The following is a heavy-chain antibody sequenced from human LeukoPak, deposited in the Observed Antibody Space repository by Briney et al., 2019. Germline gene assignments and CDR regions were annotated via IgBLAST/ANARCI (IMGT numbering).Heavy chain of an antibody. V-gene: IGHV4-30-2*01. CDR2: IYHSGST. CDR1: GGSISSGGYY. CDR3: ASDSYCSSTSCYPY. D-gene: IGHD2-2*01. J-gene: IGHJ1*01. Sequence: SQTLSLTCTVSGGSISSGGYYWSWIRQPPGKGLEWIGYIYHSGSTNYNPSLKSRVTISVDTSKNQFSLKLSSVTAADTAVYYCASDSYCSSTSCYPYWGQGTLVTVSS.